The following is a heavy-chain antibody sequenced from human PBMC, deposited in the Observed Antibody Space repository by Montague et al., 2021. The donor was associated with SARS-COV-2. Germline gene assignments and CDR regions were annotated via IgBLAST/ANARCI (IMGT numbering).Heavy chain of an antibody. CDR2: INHSGTT. J-gene: IGHJ4*02. D-gene: IGHD4-23*01. CDR3: ARWDPQTLTLIGLRGKSASDY. CDR1: GGSFSCHY. Sequence: TLSLTCAVYGGSFSCHYWSWIRQPPGKGLEWIAEINHSGTTNYNFNPSLRSRVTISVDTSKSQFSLKLSSVTAADTGVYYCARWDPQTLTLIGLRGKSASDYWGQGTLVTVSS. V-gene: IGHV4-34*01.